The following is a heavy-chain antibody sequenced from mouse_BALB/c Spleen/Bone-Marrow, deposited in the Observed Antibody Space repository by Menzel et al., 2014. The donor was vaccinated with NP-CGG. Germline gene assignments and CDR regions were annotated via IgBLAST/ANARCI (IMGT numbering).Heavy chain of an antibody. CDR3: ARGDGYYGGAMDY. D-gene: IGHD2-3*01. CDR1: GYSITSGYY. Sequence: EVQLQQSGPGLVKPSQSLSLTCSVTGYSITSGYYWNWIRQFPGNKLGWMGYISYDGSNNYNPSLKNRISITRDTSKNQFFLKLNSVTTEDTATYYCARGDGYYGGAMDYWGQGTSVTVSS. J-gene: IGHJ4*01. CDR2: ISYDGSN. V-gene: IGHV3-6*02.